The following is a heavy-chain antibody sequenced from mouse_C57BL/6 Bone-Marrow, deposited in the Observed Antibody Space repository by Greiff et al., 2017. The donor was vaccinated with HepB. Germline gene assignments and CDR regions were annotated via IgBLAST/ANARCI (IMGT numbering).Heavy chain of an antibody. CDR1: GFTFSDYY. CDR2: ISNGGGST. V-gene: IGHV5-12*01. CDR3: ASLLFWYFDV. J-gene: IGHJ1*03. Sequence: EVKVVESGGGLVQPGGSLKLSCAASGFTFSDYYMYWVRQTPEKRLEWVAYISNGGGSTYYPDTVKGRFTISRDNAKNTLYLQMSRLKSEDTAMYYCASLLFWYFDVWGTGTTVTVSS.